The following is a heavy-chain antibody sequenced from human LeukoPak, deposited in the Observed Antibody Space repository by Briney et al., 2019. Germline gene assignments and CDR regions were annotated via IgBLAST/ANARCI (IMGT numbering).Heavy chain of an antibody. CDR3: ARTMTTMTTHGELDF. Sequence: ASVKVSCKASGYTFSNYVLTWVRQAPGQGLVWMGRISTYTGNSKYAQKFQDRVTMTTDTPTSTAYMELSNLSSDDTAVYYCARTMTTMTTHGELDFWGQGTLVTVSS. CDR2: ISTYTGNS. CDR1: GYTFSNYV. J-gene: IGHJ4*02. V-gene: IGHV1-18*01. D-gene: IGHD4-17*01.